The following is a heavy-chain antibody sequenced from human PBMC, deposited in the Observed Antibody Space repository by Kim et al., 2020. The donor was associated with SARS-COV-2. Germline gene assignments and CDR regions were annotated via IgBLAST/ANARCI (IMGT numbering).Heavy chain of an antibody. V-gene: IGHV4-39*01. CDR3: ARHSGIAAHLFDY. D-gene: IGHD6-13*01. J-gene: IGHJ4*02. Sequence: NPSLESRVPIPVDTSKNQFALKLSSVTAADAAVYYCARHSGIAAHLFDYWGQGALVTVSS.